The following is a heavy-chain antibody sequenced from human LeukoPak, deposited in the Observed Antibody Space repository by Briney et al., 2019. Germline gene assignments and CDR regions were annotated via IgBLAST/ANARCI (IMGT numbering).Heavy chain of an antibody. V-gene: IGHV1-2*02. CDR3: ARDLAMYSPDLDC. Sequence: GASVKVSCKASGYTFTDYYLHWVRQAPGHGLEWMGWINPKTGVTKYAQNFQGRVTMTRDTSISTAYMEVSRLRSDDTAVFYCARDLAMYSPDLDCWGQGTLVTVSS. CDR1: GYTFTDYY. J-gene: IGHJ4*02. D-gene: IGHD1-26*01. CDR2: INPKTGVT.